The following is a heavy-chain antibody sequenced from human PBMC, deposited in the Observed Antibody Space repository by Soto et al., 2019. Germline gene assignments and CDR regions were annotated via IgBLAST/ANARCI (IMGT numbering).Heavy chain of an antibody. CDR1: GFTFSSYS. J-gene: IGHJ4*02. D-gene: IGHD3-22*01. V-gene: IGHV3-21*01. Sequence: GGSLRLSCAASGFTFSSYSMNWVRQAPGKGLEWVSSISSSSSYIYYADSVKGRFTISRDNAKNSLYLQMNSLRAEDTAVYYCASRLTRDYYDSSGYQPRDYWGQGTLVTVSS. CDR2: ISSSSSYI. CDR3: ASRLTRDYYDSSGYQPRDY.